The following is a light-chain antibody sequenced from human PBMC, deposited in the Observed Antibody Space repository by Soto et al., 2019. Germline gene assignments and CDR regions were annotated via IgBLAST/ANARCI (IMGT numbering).Light chain of an antibody. CDR1: SSDVGGYNY. CDR3: SSYSTISIVI. CDR2: EVN. J-gene: IGLJ2*01. Sequence: QSALTQPASVSGSPGQSITIFCTGTSSDVGGYNYVSWYQQYPGKAPKLMIYEVNNRPSGVSNRFSGSKSGNTASLTISGLQADDEADYYCSSYSTISIVIFGGGTKLTVL. V-gene: IGLV2-14*01.